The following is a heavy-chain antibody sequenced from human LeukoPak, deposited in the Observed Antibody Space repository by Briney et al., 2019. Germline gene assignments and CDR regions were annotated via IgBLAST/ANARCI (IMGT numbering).Heavy chain of an antibody. J-gene: IGHJ4*02. CDR1: GYTFTGYY. Sequence: ASVKVFCKASGYTFTGYYIHWVRQAPGHGLEWMGWINPKTLGTNYAQKFRGRVTMTRDTSISTVYMELSSLRSEDTAVYYCARDDSGWSHFDYWGQGTLVTVSS. CDR2: INPKTLGT. CDR3: ARDDSGWSHFDY. V-gene: IGHV1-2*02. D-gene: IGHD6-19*01.